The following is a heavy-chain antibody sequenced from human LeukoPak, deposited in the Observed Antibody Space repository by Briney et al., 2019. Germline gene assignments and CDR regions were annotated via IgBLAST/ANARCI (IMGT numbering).Heavy chain of an antibody. J-gene: IGHJ4*02. Sequence: PGGSLTLSCVASGFAFNTYGMHWVRQAPGEGLEWVASIRHDGAYKYYADSVKGRFTISRDNSKNMVYLQMNRPRVEDTAVYYCAKEKVSGIGYYDYWGQGILVAVSS. CDR3: AKEKVSGIGYYDY. V-gene: IGHV3-30*02. CDR2: IRHDGAYK. CDR1: GFAFNTYG.